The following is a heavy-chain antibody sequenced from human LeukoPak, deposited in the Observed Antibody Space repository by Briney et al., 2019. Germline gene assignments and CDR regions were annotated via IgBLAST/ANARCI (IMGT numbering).Heavy chain of an antibody. J-gene: IGHJ6*02. Sequence: SETLSLTCTVSGGSISSGGYYWSWIRQHPGKGLEWIGYIYYSGSTYYNPSLKSRVTISVDTSKNQFSLKLSSVTAADTAVYYCAGGRRGQKKYYGMDVWGQGTTVTVSS. CDR2: IYYSGST. CDR3: AGGRRGQKKYYGMDV. CDR1: GGSISSGGYY. V-gene: IGHV4-31*03.